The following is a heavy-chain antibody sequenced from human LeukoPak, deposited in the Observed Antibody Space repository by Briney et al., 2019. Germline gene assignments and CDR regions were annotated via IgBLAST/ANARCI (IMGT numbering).Heavy chain of an antibody. CDR3: ARITTVTPEGFDP. CDR1: GFTVSSNY. V-gene: IGHV3-66*01. Sequence: GGSLRLSCAASGFTVSSNYMSWVRQAPGKGLEWVSVIYSGGSTYYADSVKGRFTISRDNSKNTLYLQMNSLRAEDTAVYYCARITTVTPEGFDPWGQGTLVTVSS. CDR2: IYSGGST. J-gene: IGHJ5*02. D-gene: IGHD4-17*01.